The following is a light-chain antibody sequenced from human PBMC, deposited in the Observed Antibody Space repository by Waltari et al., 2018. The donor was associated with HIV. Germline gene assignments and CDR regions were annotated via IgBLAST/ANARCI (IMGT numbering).Light chain of an antibody. Sequence: QSVLTQPPSASGTPGQRVTISCSGSSSNIGSNYGYWYQQLPGTAPNLLIDRNNQRPSGVPDRFSGSKSGTSASLAISGLRSEDEADYYCAAWDDSLSGLVFGGGTKVTVL. CDR1: SSNIGSNY. V-gene: IGLV1-47*01. CDR2: RNN. J-gene: IGLJ3*02. CDR3: AAWDDSLSGLV.